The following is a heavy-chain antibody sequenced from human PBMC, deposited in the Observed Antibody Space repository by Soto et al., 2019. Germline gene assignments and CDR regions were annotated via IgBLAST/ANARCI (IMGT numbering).Heavy chain of an antibody. D-gene: IGHD6-25*01. CDR3: AKDRYSSALDYYCMAG. V-gene: IGHV3-7*01. J-gene: IGHJ6*04. CDR1: GFTLSSHW. CDR2: INQDGSEK. Sequence: EVQLVESGGGLVQPGGSLRLSCAASGFTLSSHWMSWVRQAPGTGLEWVANINQDGSEKYYVDAVKGRFTISRDNSTNTLYLQMNSLRAEDTAVYYCAKDRYSSALDYYCMAGWGKGTTVTVCS.